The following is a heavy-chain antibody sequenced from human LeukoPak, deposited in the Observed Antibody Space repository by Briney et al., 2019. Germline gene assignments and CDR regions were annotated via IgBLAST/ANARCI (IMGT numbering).Heavy chain of an antibody. D-gene: IGHD6-13*01. V-gene: IGHV4-34*01. Sequence: SETLSLTCAVYGGSFSGYYWSWIRQPPGKGLEWIGEINDSGSTNYNPSLKSRVTISVDTSKNQFSLKLSSVTAADTAVYYCARVASSSWYVDYWGQGTLVTVSS. CDR2: INDSGST. J-gene: IGHJ4*02. CDR3: ARVASSSWYVDY. CDR1: GGSFSGYY.